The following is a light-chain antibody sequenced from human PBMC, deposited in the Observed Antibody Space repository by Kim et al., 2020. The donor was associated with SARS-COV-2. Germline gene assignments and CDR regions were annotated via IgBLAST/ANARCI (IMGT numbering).Light chain of an antibody. CDR3: QQFYSTLT. V-gene: IGKV4-1*01. CDR1: NRDY. Sequence: NRDYLAWYQQKPGQPPKLILSWASTRESGVPDRFSGSASGTDFTLTISSLQAEDVAVYYCQQFYSTLTFGGGTKVDI. J-gene: IGKJ4*01. CDR2: WAS.